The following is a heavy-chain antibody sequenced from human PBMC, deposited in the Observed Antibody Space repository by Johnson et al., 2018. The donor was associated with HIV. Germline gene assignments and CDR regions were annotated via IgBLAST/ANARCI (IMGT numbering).Heavy chain of an antibody. CDR3: AKVNRMEQWLAGGGAFDI. J-gene: IGHJ3*02. D-gene: IGHD6-19*01. CDR1: GFTFSSYG. CDR2: ISYDGSNK. Sequence: QVQLVESGGGVVQPGRSLRLSCAASGFTFSSYGMHWVRQAPGKGLEWVAVISYDGSNKYYADSVKGRFTISRDNSKNTLYLQMNSLRAEDTAVYYCAKVNRMEQWLAGGGAFDIWGQGTMVTVSS. V-gene: IGHV3-30*18.